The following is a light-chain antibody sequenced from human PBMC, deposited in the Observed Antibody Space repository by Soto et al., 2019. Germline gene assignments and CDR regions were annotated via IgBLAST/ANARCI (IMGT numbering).Light chain of an antibody. Sequence: QSALTQPASVSGSPGQSITISCTGTSSDVGGYNFVSWYQHHPGKAPKLMIYDVTSRPSGVSNRFSGSKSGNTASLTISGLQAEDEADYYCSSYTTSYTVSYVFGSGTKVTVL. CDR3: SSYTTSYTVSYV. CDR2: DVT. CDR1: SSDVGGYNF. J-gene: IGLJ1*01. V-gene: IGLV2-14*03.